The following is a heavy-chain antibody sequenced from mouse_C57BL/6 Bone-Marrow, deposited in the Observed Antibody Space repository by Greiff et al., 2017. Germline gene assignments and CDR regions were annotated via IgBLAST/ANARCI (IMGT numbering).Heavy chain of an antibody. CDR1: GYTFTNYW. CDR3: ARWGPYYYGSSYLDY. Sequence: VQLQQSGPELVKPGTSVKMSCKASGYTFTNYWIGWAKQRPGHGLEWIGDIYPGGGYTNYNEKFKGKATLTADKSSSTAYMQFSSLTSEDSAIYYCARWGPYYYGSSYLDYWGQGTTLTVSS. CDR2: IYPGGGYT. V-gene: IGHV1-63*01. J-gene: IGHJ2*01. D-gene: IGHD1-1*01.